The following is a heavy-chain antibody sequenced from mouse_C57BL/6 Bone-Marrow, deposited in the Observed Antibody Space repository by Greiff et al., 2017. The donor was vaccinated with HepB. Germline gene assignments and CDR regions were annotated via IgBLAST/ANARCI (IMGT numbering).Heavy chain of an antibody. CDR1: GYTFTDYY. V-gene: IGHV1-19*01. CDR3: ARGGYYDYPYAMDY. D-gene: IGHD2-4*01. CDR2: INPYNGGT. Sequence: EVKLQESGPVLVKPGASVKMSCKASGYTFTDYYMNWVKQSHGKSLEWIGVINPYNGGTSYNQKFKGKATLTVDKSSSTAYMELNSLTSEDSAVYYCARGGYYDYPYAMDYWGQGTSVTVSS. J-gene: IGHJ4*01.